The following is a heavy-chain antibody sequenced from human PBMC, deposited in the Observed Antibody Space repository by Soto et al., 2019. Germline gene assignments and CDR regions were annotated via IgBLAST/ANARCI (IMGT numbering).Heavy chain of an antibody. CDR2: ISWNSGSI. D-gene: IGHD2-15*01. J-gene: IGHJ4*02. CDR1: GFTFDDYA. V-gene: IGHV3-9*01. Sequence: EVQLVESGGGLVQPGRSLRLSCAASGFTFDDYAMHWVRQAPGEGLEWVSGISWNSGSIGYADSGKGRFTISRDNAKNSLYLQMNSLRAEDTALYYCAKTKRRRVANSCSSATLGAFDYWGQGTLVTVSS. CDR3: AKTKRRRVANSCSSATLGAFDY.